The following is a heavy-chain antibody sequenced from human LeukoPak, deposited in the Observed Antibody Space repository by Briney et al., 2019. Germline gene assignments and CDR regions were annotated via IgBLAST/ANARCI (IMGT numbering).Heavy chain of an antibody. V-gene: IGHV3-30-3*01. CDR1: GFTFSSYW. Sequence: GGSLRLSCAASGFTFSSYWMSWVRQAPGKGLEWVAVISYDGSNKYYADSVKGRFTISRDNSKNTLYLQMNSLRAEDTAVYYCARTPTFFGYYFDYWGQGTLVTVSS. CDR3: ARTPTFFGYYFDY. D-gene: IGHD3-10*01. J-gene: IGHJ4*02. CDR2: ISYDGSNK.